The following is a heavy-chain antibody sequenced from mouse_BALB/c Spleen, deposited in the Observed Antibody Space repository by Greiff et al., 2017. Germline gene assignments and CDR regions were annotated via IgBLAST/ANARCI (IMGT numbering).Heavy chain of an antibody. CDR1: GFTFSSYA. CDR2: ISSGGSYT. D-gene: IGHD1-1*01. V-gene: IGHV5-9-4*01. Sequence: EVKLVESGGGLVKPGGSLKLSCAASGFTFSSYAMSWVRQSPEKRLEWVAEISSGGSYTYYPDTVTGRFTISRDNAKNTLYLEMSSLRSEDTAMFYGAVITRVPPSWFAYWGQGTLVTVSA. CDR3: AVITRVPPSWFAY. J-gene: IGHJ3*01.